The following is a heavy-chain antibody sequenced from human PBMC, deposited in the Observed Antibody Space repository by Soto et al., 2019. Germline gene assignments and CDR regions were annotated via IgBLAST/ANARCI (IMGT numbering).Heavy chain of an antibody. CDR3: ARHRNWVPFDY. Sequence: SETLSLTCTVSGGSISSYYWSWIRQPPGKGLEWIGYIYNSGSTNYNPSLKSRLTISVDTSKNQFSLRLTSVTAADTAFYYCARHRNWVPFDYWGQGTLVTVSS. D-gene: IGHD7-27*01. CDR1: GGSISSYY. V-gene: IGHV4-59*08. J-gene: IGHJ4*02. CDR2: IYNSGST.